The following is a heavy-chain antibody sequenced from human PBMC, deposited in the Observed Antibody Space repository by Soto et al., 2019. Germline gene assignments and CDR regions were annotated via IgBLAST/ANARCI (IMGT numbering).Heavy chain of an antibody. J-gene: IGHJ6*02. D-gene: IGHD3-10*01. CDR2: ISSSGSTI. Sequence: EVQLVESGGGLVQPGGSLRLSCAVSGFTFSSYEMNWVRQAPGKGLEWVSYISSSGSTIYYADSVKGRFTISRDNAKNSLYLQMNSLRAEDTAVYYCAGGGLLLWFGESGMDVWGQGTTVTVSS. CDR1: GFTFSSYE. CDR3: AGGGLLLWFGESGMDV. V-gene: IGHV3-48*03.